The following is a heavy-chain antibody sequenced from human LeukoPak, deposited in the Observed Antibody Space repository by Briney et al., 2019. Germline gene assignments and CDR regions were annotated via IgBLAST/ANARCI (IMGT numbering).Heavy chain of an antibody. V-gene: IGHV1-2*02. J-gene: IGHJ5*02. CDR1: GYTFTGYY. D-gene: IGHD2-2*01. CDR2: INPNSGGT. CDR3: ARGRYCGSSTSCYHNWFDP. Sequence: ASVKVSCKASGYTFTGYYMHWVRQAPGQGLEWMGWINPNSGGTNYAQKFQGRVTMTRDTSISTAYMELSRLRSDDTAAYYCARGRYCGSSTSCYHNWFDPWGQGTLVTVSS.